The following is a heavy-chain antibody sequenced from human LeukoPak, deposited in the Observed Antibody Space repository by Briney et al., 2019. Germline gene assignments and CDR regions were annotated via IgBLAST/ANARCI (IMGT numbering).Heavy chain of an antibody. D-gene: IGHD1-26*01. V-gene: IGHV4-4*07. J-gene: IGHJ4*02. CDR1: GASISSYY. CDR3: ARAAGRDTTSGLDFDY. Sequence: SETLSLTCTVSGASISSYYWSWIRQPAGKGLEWIGRIYSSRSIYNPSLKSRVTMSVDTSKNQFSLKLSSVTAADTAVYYCARAAGRDTTSGLDFDYWGQGILVTVPS. CDR2: IYSSRS.